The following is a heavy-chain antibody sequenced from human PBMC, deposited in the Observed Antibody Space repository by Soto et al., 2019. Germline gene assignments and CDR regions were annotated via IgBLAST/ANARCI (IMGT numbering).Heavy chain of an antibody. J-gene: IGHJ3*02. CDR3: ARHVWSYRYRAFDI. CDR1: GGSVSSSSYY. D-gene: IGHD3-16*02. CDR2: IYYSGST. Sequence: SETLSLTCTVSGGSVSSSSYYWSWIRQPPGKGLEWIGYIYYSGSTNYNPSLKSRVTISVDTSKNQFSLKLSSVTAADTAVYYCARHVWSYRYRAFDIWGQGTMVTVSS. V-gene: IGHV4-61*01.